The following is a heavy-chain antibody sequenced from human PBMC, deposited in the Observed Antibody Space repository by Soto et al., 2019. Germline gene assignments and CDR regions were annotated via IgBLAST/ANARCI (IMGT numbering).Heavy chain of an antibody. CDR1: GGSISSYY. CDR2: IYYSEST. J-gene: IGHJ6*03. Sequence: SETLSLTCAVSGGSISSYYWSWIRQPPGKGLKWIGYIYYSESTNYNPSLKSRVTISVDTSKNQFSLKLSSVTAADTAVYYCARAPQWYDFWSGYPPPYYMDVWGKGTTVTVSS. CDR3: ARAPQWYDFWSGYPPPYYMDV. D-gene: IGHD3-3*01. V-gene: IGHV4-59*01.